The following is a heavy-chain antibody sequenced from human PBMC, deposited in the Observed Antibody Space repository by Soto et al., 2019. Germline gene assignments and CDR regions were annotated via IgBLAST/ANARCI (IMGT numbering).Heavy chain of an antibody. CDR2: ISGSGANT. D-gene: IGHD5-12*01. CDR1: GITFNNHA. Sequence: EVQLLESGGGLVQPGGSLRLSCAASGITFNNHALSWVRQAPEKGLEWVSGISGSGANTHYADSVKGRFTISRDNSKNTLSLQKNSLTPDDTAVYFCAKEHGGGTSPITSYFDYWGRGPLVPVSS. V-gene: IGHV3-23*01. CDR3: AKEHGGGTSPITSYFDY. J-gene: IGHJ4*02.